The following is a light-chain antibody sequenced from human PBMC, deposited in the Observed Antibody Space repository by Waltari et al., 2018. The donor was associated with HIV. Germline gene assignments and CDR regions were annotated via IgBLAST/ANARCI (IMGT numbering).Light chain of an antibody. CDR3: QQRSNWPPWT. CDR1: QSVSSF. J-gene: IGKJ1*01. CDR2: DAS. Sequence: EIVLTQSPATLSLSPGERATLSCRASQSVSSFLAWYQQKPGQSPRLLIYDASNRATGIPARFSGSGSGTDFTLTISCREPEDFAVYYCQQRSNWPPWTFGQGTKVEIK. V-gene: IGKV3-11*01.